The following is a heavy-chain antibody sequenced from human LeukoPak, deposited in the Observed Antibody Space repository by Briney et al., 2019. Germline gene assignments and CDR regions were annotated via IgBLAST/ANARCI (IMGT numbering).Heavy chain of an antibody. V-gene: IGHV1-18*01. D-gene: IGHD6-19*01. CDR3: ARDPDSSGWYVWFDP. CDR2: ISAYNGNT. J-gene: IGHJ5*02. Sequence: ASVKVSCKASGYTFTSYGISWVRQAPGQGLEWMGWISAYNGNTNYAQKLQGRVTMTTDTSTSTAYMELRSLRSDDTAVYYCARDPDSSGWYVWFDPWGQGTLVTVSS. CDR1: GYTFTSYG.